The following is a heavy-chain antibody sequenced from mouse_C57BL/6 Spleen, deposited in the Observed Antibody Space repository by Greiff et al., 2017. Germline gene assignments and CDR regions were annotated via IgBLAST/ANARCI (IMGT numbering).Heavy chain of an antibody. J-gene: IGHJ2*01. CDR2: IDPENGDT. CDR1: GFNIKDDY. CDR3: TLTGTAY. Sequence: VHVKQSGAELVRPGASVKLSCTASGFNIKDDYMHWVKQRPEQGLEWIGWIDPENGDTEYASKFQGKATITADTSSNTAYLQLSSLTSEDTAVYYCTLTGTAYWGQGTTLTVSS. D-gene: IGHD4-1*01. V-gene: IGHV14-4*01.